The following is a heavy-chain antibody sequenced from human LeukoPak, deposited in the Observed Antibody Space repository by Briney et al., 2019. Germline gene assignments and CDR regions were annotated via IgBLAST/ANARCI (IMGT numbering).Heavy chain of an antibody. V-gene: IGHV7-4-1*02. CDR3: ASVSGDSSSYVYFDY. J-gene: IGHJ4*02. D-gene: IGHD6-6*01. CDR1: GYTFTSYA. CDR2: INTNTGNP. Sequence: ASVRVSCKASGYTFTSYAMNWVRQAPGQGLEWMGWINTNTGNPTYAQGFTGRFVFSLDTSVSTAYLQISSLKAEDTAVYYCASVSGDSSSYVYFDYWGQGTLVTVSS.